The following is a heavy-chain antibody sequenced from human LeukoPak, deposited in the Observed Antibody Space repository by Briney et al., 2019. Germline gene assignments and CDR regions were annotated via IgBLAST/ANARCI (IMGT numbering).Heavy chain of an antibody. CDR1: GGSFSGYY. Sequence: MTSETLSLTCAVYGGSFSGYYWSWIRQPPGKGLEWIGEINHSGSTNYNPSLKSRVTISVDTSKNQFSLKLSSVTAADTAVYYCARARWEPQYYFDYWGQGTLVTVSS. J-gene: IGHJ4*02. CDR2: INHSGST. V-gene: IGHV4-34*01. CDR3: ARARWEPQYYFDY. D-gene: IGHD1-26*01.